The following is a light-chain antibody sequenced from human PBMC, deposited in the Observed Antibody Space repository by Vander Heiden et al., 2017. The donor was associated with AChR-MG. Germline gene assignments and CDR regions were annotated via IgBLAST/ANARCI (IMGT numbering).Light chain of an antibody. Sequence: DIQMTQSPSSLSASVGDRVTITCRASQSSSSYLNWYQQKPGKAPKLLIYAASSLQSGVPSRFSGSGSGTYFTLTISSLQPEDFATYYCQQSYSTPRTFGQGTKLEIK. CDR2: AAS. J-gene: IGKJ2*01. CDR3: QQSYSTPRT. V-gene: IGKV1-39*01. CDR1: QSSSSY.